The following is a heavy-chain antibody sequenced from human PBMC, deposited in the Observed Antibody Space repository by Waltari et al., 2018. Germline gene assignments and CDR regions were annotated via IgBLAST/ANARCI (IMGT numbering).Heavy chain of an antibody. Sequence: QVQLQQWGAGLLKPSETLSLTCAVYGGSFSGYYWSWIRQPPGKGLEWIGEINHSGSTNYTPSLKSRVTISVDTSKNQFSLKLSSVTAADTAVYYCARLNRYCSGGSCYSGFDYWGQGTLVTVSS. CDR3: ARLNRYCSGGSCYSGFDY. J-gene: IGHJ4*02. D-gene: IGHD2-15*01. CDR1: GGSFSGYY. V-gene: IGHV4-34*01. CDR2: INHSGST.